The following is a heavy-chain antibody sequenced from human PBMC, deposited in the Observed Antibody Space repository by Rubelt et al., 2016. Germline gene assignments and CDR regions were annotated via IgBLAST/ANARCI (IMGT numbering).Heavy chain of an antibody. Sequence: SLTCAVSGGSINDNNWWSWIRQPPGKGLEWIGYIYYSGSTNYNPSLKSRVTISVDTSKNQFSLRLTSVTAADTAVYYCARGPTCSVSPDYWGQGTLVTISS. J-gene: IGHJ4*02. CDR3: ARGPTCSVSPDY. V-gene: IGHV4-59*01. D-gene: IGHD2-15*01. CDR2: IYYSGST. CDR1: GGSINDNNW.